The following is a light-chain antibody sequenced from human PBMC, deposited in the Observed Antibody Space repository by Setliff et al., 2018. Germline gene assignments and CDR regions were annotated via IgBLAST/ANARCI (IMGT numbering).Light chain of an antibody. Sequence: QSVLTQPASVSGSPGQSITISCTGTSSDIGGYNYVSWYQQHPGKAPKLMIYDVINRPSGISHRFSGSKSGNTASLTISGLQPEDEADYYCASYTATSTPLYVFGTGTKATVL. CDR1: SSDIGGYNY. CDR3: ASYTATSTPLYV. J-gene: IGLJ1*01. CDR2: DVI. V-gene: IGLV2-14*03.